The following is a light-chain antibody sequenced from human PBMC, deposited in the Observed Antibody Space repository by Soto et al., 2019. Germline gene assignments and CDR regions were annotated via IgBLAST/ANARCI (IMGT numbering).Light chain of an antibody. CDR3: QTWGSGFVM. J-gene: IGLJ3*02. Sequence: QSVLTQSPSASASLGASVRLTCTLSSGHSHYAIVWVQQQPDKGPRHLMKLNGDGSHYRGDGVPDRFSASSSGTERYLSISNLQSEDDADYYCQTWGSGFVMFGGGTKVTVL. CDR2: LNGDGSH. CDR1: SGHSHYA. V-gene: IGLV4-69*01.